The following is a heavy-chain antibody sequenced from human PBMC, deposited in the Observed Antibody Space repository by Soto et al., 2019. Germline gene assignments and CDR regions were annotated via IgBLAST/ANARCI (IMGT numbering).Heavy chain of an antibody. V-gene: IGHV6-1*01. J-gene: IGHJ3*02. CDR1: GDSVSSNSAA. D-gene: IGHD3-22*01. CDR3: ARDPRFDYYDSSGYLPDAFDM. CDR2: TYYRSKWYN. Sequence: PSQTLSLTCVISGDSVSSNSAAWNWIRQSPSRGLKWLGRTYYRSKWYNDYAVSVKSRITINPDTSKNQFSLQLNSVTPEDTAVYYCARDPRFDYYDSSGYLPDAFDMWGQGTMVTVSS.